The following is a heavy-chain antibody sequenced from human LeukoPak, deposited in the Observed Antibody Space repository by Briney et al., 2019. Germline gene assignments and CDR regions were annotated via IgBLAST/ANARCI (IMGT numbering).Heavy chain of an antibody. D-gene: IGHD3-3*01. J-gene: IGHJ4*02. V-gene: IGHV4-39*07. CDR1: GGSISSSSYY. Sequence: SETLSLTCTVSGGSISSSSYYWGWIRQPPGKGLEWIGSIYYSGSTYYNPSLKSRVTISVDTSKNLLSLKLSSVTAADTAVYYCARGWIYDFLGSAFDYWGQGTLVTVSS. CDR2: IYYSGST. CDR3: ARGWIYDFLGSAFDY.